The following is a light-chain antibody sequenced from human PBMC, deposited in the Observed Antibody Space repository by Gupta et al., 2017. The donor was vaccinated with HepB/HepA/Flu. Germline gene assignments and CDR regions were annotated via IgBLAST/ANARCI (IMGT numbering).Light chain of an antibody. V-gene: IGLV8-61*01. J-gene: IGLJ2*01. Sequence: QTVVTQEPSFSVSPGGTVTLPCGLSSGSVSTSYYPSWYQQTPDQAPRTLIYSTNTRSSGVPDRFSGSILGNKAALTITGAQADDESDYYCVLYMGSGISVFGGGTKLTVL. CDR1: SGSVSTSYY. CDR2: STN. CDR3: VLYMGSGISV.